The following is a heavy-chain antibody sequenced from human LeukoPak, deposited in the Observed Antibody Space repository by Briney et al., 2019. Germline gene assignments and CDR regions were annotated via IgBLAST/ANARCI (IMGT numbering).Heavy chain of an antibody. V-gene: IGHV1-69*05. CDR2: IIPIFGTA. D-gene: IGHD3-9*01. Sequence: SVKVSCKPSGGTFSSYAISWVRQAPGQRLEWMGGIIPIFGTANYAQKFQGRVTITTDEYTSTAYMELSSLRSEDTAVYYCAGRDRRYYDILTGYYKADYYYYYMDVWGKGTTVTVSS. CDR3: AGRDRRYYDILTGYYKADYYYYYMDV. J-gene: IGHJ6*03. CDR1: GGTFSSYA.